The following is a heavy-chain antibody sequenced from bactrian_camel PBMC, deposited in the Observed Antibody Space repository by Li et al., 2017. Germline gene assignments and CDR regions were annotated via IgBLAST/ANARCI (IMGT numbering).Heavy chain of an antibody. D-gene: IGHD7*01. J-gene: IGHJ4*01. CDR2: VYFGGGRT. Sequence: DVQLVESGGGSALAGGFVRLSCAASGYTFNTYSWFRQAPGKEREGVAFVYFGGGRTYYADSVKGRFTISQQKGKNTVYLRMNRLKPDDSGTYICAYESGTTPDLCRQRGPGGYFGQGTQVTVSS. V-gene: IGHV3S40*01. CDR1: GYTFNTY.